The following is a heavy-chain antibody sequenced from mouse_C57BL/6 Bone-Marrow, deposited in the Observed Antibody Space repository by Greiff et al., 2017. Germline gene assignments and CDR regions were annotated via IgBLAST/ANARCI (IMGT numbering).Heavy chain of an antibody. V-gene: IGHV1-76*01. J-gene: IGHJ3*01. CDR1: GYTFTDYY. CDR3: ARKRIVAD. Sequence: QVQLKQSGAELVRPGASVKLSCKASGYTFTDYYINWVKQRPGQGLEWIAMIYPGSGNTYYNEKFKGKATLTAEKSSSTAYMQLSSLTSEDSAVYFCARKRIVADWGQGTLVTVSA. D-gene: IGHD2-5*01. CDR2: IYPGSGNT.